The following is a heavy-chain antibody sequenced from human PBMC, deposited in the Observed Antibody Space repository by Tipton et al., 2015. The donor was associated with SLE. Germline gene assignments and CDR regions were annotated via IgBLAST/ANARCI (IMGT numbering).Heavy chain of an antibody. CDR1: GFTFSSYA. Sequence: SLRLSCAASGFTFSSYAMHWVRQAPGKGLEWVAVISYDGSNIYYADSVKGRFTISRDNSKNTLYLQMNSLRAEDTAVYYCAGQLSYYYGMDVWGQGTTVTVSS. D-gene: IGHD6-13*01. CDR2: ISYDGSNI. V-gene: IGHV3-30*04. CDR3: AGQLSYYYGMDV. J-gene: IGHJ6*02.